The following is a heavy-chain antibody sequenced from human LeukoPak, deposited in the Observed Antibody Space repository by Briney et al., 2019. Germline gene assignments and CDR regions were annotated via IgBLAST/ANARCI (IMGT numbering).Heavy chain of an antibody. J-gene: IGHJ4*02. CDR3: AKGARRGEYFDY. CDR2: ISYDGSNK. CDR1: GFTFSSYA. Sequence: GGSLRLSCAASGFTFSSYAMSWVRQAPGKGLEWVTIISYDGSNKYYADSVKGRFTISRDNSKNTLYLQMNSLRTEDTAVYYCAKGARRGEYFDYWGQGTLVTVSS. V-gene: IGHV3-30*18. D-gene: IGHD3-10*01.